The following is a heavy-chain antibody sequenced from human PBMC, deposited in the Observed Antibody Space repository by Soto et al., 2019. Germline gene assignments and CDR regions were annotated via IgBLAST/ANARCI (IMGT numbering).Heavy chain of an antibody. V-gene: IGHV3-23*01. Sequence: EVQLLESGGGLVQPGGSLRLSCAASGFTFSSYAMSWVRQAPGKGLEWVSAISGSGGSTYYADSVKGRFTISRDNSKNTLYLQMNSLRAEDTAVYYCAKGKPCGGDCYRVYGMDVWGQGTTVTVSS. CDR2: ISGSGGST. D-gene: IGHD2-21*02. CDR3: AKGKPCGGDCYRVYGMDV. CDR1: GFTFSSYA. J-gene: IGHJ6*02.